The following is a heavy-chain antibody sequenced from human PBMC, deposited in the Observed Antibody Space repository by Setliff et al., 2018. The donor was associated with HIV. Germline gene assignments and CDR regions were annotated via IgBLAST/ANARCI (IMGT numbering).Heavy chain of an antibody. D-gene: IGHD6-19*01. Sequence: PSETLSLTCTVSGDSITSGHFYWGWIRQAPGKGLEWIGNILDGRVTFFNPSLRGRVTISVDASKNQVSLNLRSVTAADSAVYHCARPHSGRGGGAWFDPWGQGILVTVSS. CDR1: GDSITSGHFY. CDR3: ARPHSGRGGGAWFDP. V-gene: IGHV4-39*01. CDR2: ILDGRVT. J-gene: IGHJ5*02.